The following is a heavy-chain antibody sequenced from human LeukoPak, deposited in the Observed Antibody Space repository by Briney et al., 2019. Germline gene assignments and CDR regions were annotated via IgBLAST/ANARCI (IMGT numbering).Heavy chain of an antibody. CDR2: IDSDGSRI. J-gene: IGHJ4*02. D-gene: IGHD3-16*01. CDR1: GFTFSSSW. V-gene: IGHV3-74*01. Sequence: GGSLRLSCAASGFTFSSSWMHWVRQAPGKGLVWVSRIDSDGSRISYADSVKGRFTISRDNAKNTLYLQMNSLRAEDMALYYCARGGSTYIDYWGQGTLVTVSS. CDR3: ARGGSTYIDY.